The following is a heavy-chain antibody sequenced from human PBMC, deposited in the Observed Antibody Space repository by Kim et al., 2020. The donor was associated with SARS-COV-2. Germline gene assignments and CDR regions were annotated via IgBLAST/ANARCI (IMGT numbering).Heavy chain of an antibody. J-gene: IGHJ5*02. CDR3: AGDASGGGDCFLLP. Sequence: DTGEGRFTISRDNSKNTLYLQMNSLRAEDTAVYYWAGDASGGGDCFLLPWGQGTLVTVSS. D-gene: IGHD2-21*02. V-gene: IGHV3-23*01.